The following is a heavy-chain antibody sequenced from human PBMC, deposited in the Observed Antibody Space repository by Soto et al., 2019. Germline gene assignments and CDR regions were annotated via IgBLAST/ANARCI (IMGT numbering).Heavy chain of an antibody. CDR1: EITFSSYS. V-gene: IGHV3-48*01. D-gene: IGHD3-16*01. CDR3: ARRGGGNLHFDY. CDR2: ISSSSSTI. J-gene: IGHJ4*02. Sequence: EVQLVESGGGLVQPGGSLRLSCAASEITFSSYSMSWVRQAPGKGLEWVSYISSSSSTIYYADSVKGRFTISRDNAKKSLYLQRSSLRAEDTAVYYCARRGGGNLHFDYWGQGTLVTVSS.